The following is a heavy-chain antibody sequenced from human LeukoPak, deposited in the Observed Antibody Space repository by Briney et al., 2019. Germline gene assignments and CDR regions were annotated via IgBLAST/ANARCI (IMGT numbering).Heavy chain of an antibody. V-gene: IGHV1-18*01. CDR2: ISAYNGNT. CDR1: GYTFTSYG. Sequence: ASVTVSCKASGYTFTSYGISWVRQAPGQWREWMGWISAYNGNTNYAQKLQGRVTMTTDTSTSTAYMELRSLRSDDTAVYYCARDGRRVATSIQNWFDPWGQGTLVTVSS. CDR3: ARDGRRVATSIQNWFDP. J-gene: IGHJ5*02. D-gene: IGHD1-1*01.